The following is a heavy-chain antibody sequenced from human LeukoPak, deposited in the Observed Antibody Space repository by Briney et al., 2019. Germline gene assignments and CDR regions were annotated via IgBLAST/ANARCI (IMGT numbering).Heavy chain of an antibody. D-gene: IGHD3-3*01. J-gene: IGHJ4*02. CDR1: GFTFSSYS. V-gene: IGHV3-21*01. Sequence: GGSLRLSCAASGFTFSSYSMNWVRQAPGKGLEWVSSISSSSSYIYYADSVKGRFTISRDNAKNSLYLQMNSLRAEDTAVYYCARDGPYDFWSGYSMYYFDYWGQGTLVTVSS. CDR2: ISSSSSYI. CDR3: ARDGPYDFWSGYSMYYFDY.